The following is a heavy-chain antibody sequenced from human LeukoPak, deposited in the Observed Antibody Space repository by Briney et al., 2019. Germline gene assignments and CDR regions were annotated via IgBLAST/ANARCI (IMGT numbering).Heavy chain of an antibody. Sequence: SETLSLTCTVSGVSISSGSFYWGWVRQPPGKGLEWIGSLFHAESTSYNPSLKSRVTISVDTSKNLFSLCLSSLTAADTAVYYCVSIRSGLNNFDYWVQGTLVTVSS. CDR2: LFHAEST. J-gene: IGHJ4*02. D-gene: IGHD5-12*01. CDR1: GVSISSGSFY. CDR3: VSIRSGLNNFDY. V-gene: IGHV4-39*01.